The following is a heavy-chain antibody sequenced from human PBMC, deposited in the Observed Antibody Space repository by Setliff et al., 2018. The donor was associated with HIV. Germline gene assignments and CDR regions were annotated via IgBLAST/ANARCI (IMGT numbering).Heavy chain of an antibody. CDR3: ARGGDDYGPGTWTFDF. J-gene: IGHJ4*02. CDR2: IIPIFGTA. CDR1: GGSFSTYA. Sequence: SVKVSCKASGGSFSTYAITWVRQAPGQGLEWMGGIIPIFGTANYALNFQDRVTITADESTSTAYMELSSLRSEDTAVYSCARGGDDYGPGTWTFDFWGQGTLVTVSS. D-gene: IGHD3-10*01. V-gene: IGHV1-69*13.